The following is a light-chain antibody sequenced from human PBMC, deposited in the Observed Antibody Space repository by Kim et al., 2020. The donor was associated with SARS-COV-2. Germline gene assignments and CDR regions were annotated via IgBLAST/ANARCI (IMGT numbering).Light chain of an antibody. J-gene: IGLJ2*01. V-gene: IGLV3-1*01. CDR1: KLGDKY. Sequence: SYELTQPPSVSVYPGQTASITCSGDKLGDKYACWYQQKPGQSPVLVIYQDSKRPSGIPERFSGSNSGNTATLTISGTQAMDEADYYCQAWDSPHVVFGGG. CDR2: QDS. CDR3: QAWDSPHVV.